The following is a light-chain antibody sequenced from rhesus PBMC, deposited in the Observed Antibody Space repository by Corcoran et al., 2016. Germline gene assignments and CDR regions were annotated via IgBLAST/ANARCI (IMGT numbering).Light chain of an antibody. CDR1: DRVSVFGINL. Sequence: DIVLTQSPASLAVSPGQRATLTCRASDRVSVFGINLIHWYQQKPGQPPRLRIYQVSTKPSGVPARFSGSGSGTDFPLTINPVEADDGADYYCLQSKNSPTFGQGTKVEIK. V-gene: IGKV7-13*01. J-gene: IGKJ1*01. CDR3: LQSKNSPT. CDR2: QVS.